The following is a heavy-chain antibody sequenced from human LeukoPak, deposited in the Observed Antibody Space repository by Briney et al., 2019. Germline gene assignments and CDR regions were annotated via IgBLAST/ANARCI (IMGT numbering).Heavy chain of an antibody. D-gene: IGHD5-12*01. CDR1: GYTFTSYG. J-gene: IGHJ4*02. CDR2: ISAYNGDT. V-gene: IGHV1-18*01. Sequence: ASVKVSCKASGYTFTSYGISWVRQAPGQGLEWMGWISAYNGDTYYAQNLQGRVTMTTDTSTSTAYMELRSLRSDDTAVYYCARDNRVSGRLDYWGQGTLVTVSS. CDR3: ARDNRVSGRLDY.